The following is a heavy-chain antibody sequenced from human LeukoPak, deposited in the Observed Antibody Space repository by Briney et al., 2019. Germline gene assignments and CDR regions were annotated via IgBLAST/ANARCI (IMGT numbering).Heavy chain of an antibody. CDR1: GGTFSSFA. Sequence: SVKVSCKASGGTFSSFAISWVRQAPGQGLEWMGRIIPIFGIANYAQKFQGRVTITADKSTSTADMELSSLRSEDTAVYYCARFGVDCSSTSCFPVPWGQGTLVTVSS. J-gene: IGHJ5*02. V-gene: IGHV1-69*04. CDR2: IIPIFGIA. CDR3: ARFGVDCSSTSCFPVP. D-gene: IGHD2-2*01.